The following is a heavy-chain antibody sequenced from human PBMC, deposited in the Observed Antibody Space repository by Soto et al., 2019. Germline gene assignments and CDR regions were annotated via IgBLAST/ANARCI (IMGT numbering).Heavy chain of an antibody. Sequence: PGGSLRLSCAASGFTFDSYSMNWVRQAPGKGLEWVSYIDSSSSNKHYADSVKGRFTFSRDNAKNALYLQMSSLRDEDTAVYYCARDDDSAMALNFDYWGQGTLVTVSS. D-gene: IGHD5-18*01. V-gene: IGHV3-48*02. J-gene: IGHJ4*02. CDR3: ARDDDSAMALNFDY. CDR2: IDSSSSNK. CDR1: GFTFDSYS.